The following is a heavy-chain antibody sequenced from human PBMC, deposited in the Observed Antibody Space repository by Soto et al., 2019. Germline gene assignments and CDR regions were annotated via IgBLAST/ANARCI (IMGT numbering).Heavy chain of an antibody. Sequence: SETLSLTCTVSGGSIRGYYWTWIRQSPGRGLEWLGFISDSGKTDSDTSLKGRLAIPLDTSRSQFSLSLTSVTAADTALYYCVRGRAIYGEWGYYDYWGQGALVTVSS. CDR2: ISDSGKT. CDR1: GGSIRGYY. D-gene: IGHD2-8*01. CDR3: VRGRAIYGEWGYYDY. V-gene: IGHV4-59*01. J-gene: IGHJ4*02.